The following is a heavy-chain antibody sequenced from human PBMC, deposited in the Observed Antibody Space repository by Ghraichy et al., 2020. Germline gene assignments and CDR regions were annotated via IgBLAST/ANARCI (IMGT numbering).Heavy chain of an antibody. CDR3: ARDIGTPTVTTKVTGFFDY. J-gene: IGHJ4*02. V-gene: IGHV4-31*03. CDR2: IYYSGST. CDR1: GGSISSGGYY. Sequence: SETLSLTCTVSGGSISSGGYYWSWIRQHPGKGLEWIGYIYYSGSTYYNPSLKSRVTISVDTSKNQFSLKLSSVTAADTAVYYCARDIGTPTVTTKVTGFFDYWGQGTLVTVSS. D-gene: IGHD4-17*01.